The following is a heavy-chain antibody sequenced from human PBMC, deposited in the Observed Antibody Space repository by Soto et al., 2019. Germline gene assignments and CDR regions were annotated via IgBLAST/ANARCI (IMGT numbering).Heavy chain of an antibody. CDR3: ARLDLRPNWFDP. J-gene: IGHJ5*02. Sequence: ASVNVSCKVSGYTLTELSMHWVRQAPGKGLEWMGGFDPEDGETIYAQKFQGRVTMTEDTSKNQFSLKLTSVTAADTAVYYCARLDLRPNWFDPWGLGTLVTVSS. D-gene: IGHD4-17*01. V-gene: IGHV1-24*01. CDR2: FDPEDGET. CDR1: GYTLTELS.